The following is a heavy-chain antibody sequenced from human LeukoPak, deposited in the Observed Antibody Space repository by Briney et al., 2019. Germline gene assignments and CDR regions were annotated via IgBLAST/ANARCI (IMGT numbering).Heavy chain of an antibody. CDR2: FDPEDGET. V-gene: IGHV1-24*01. CDR3: ARAYRSTYYYYYYMDV. J-gene: IGHJ6*03. D-gene: IGHD6-13*01. CDR1: GYTLTELS. Sequence: ASVKVSCKVSGYTLTELSIHWVRQAPGKGLEWMGGFDPEDGETIYAQKFQGRVTMTRNTSISTAYMELSSLRSEDTAVYYRARAYRSTYYYYYYMDVWGKGTTVTISS.